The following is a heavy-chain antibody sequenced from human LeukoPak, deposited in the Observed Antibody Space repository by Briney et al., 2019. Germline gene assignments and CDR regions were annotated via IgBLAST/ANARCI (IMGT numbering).Heavy chain of an antibody. CDR1: GGSISNVDYY. Sequence: SETLSLTCTVSGGSISNVDYYWSWIRQPPGKGLEWIGYIYHSGTTYYNPSLKSRVTISVDKSNNQFSLRLKSVTTADTALYFCARSFDFWSGYPSGGAYFDSWGQGTLVTVSS. CDR2: IYHSGTT. V-gene: IGHV4-30-2*01. J-gene: IGHJ4*02. CDR3: ARSFDFWSGYPSGGAYFDS. D-gene: IGHD3-3*01.